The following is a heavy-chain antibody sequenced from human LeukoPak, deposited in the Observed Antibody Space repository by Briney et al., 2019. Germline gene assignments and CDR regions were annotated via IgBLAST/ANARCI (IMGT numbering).Heavy chain of an antibody. CDR2: INPNSGGT. CDR1: GYTFTGYY. V-gene: IGHV1-2*02. D-gene: IGHD6-19*01. Sequence: ASVKVSCRASGYTFTGYYIHWVRQAPGQGLEWMGWINPNSGGTNYAQKFQGRVTMTRDTSISTAYMELSRLRSDDTAVYYCAGVRRGWDDLDYWGQGTLVTVSS. J-gene: IGHJ4*02. CDR3: AGVRRGWDDLDY.